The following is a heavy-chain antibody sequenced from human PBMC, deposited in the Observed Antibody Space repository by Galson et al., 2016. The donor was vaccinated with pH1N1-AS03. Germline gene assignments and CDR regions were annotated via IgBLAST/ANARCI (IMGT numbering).Heavy chain of an antibody. CDR3: ASTRDPRKGPYGMDV. J-gene: IGHJ6*02. Sequence: YTFTNYDINWVRQATGQGFEWMGWMNPGSGGAGYAQKFQGRVAMTRNTAITTAYMELSGLTPEDTAVYFCASTRDPRKGPYGMDVWGRGTSVIVSS. V-gene: IGHV1-8*02. CDR1: YTFTNYD. CDR2: MNPGSGGA.